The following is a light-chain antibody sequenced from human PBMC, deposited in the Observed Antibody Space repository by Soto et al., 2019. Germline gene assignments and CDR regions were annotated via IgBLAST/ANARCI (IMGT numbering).Light chain of an antibody. CDR1: QSVSSY. CDR3: QQRSNWPWT. V-gene: IGKV3-11*01. Sequence: EIVLTQSPATLSLSPGDRATLSCRASQSVSSYLVWYQQKPSQAPRLLIYDASNRATGIPARFSGSGSGTDFTLTIISLEPEDLAVYYCQQRSNWPWTFGQGTKVEIK. CDR2: DAS. J-gene: IGKJ1*01.